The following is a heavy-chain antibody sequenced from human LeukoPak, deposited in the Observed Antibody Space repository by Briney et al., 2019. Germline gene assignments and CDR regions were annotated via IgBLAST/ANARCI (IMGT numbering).Heavy chain of an antibody. CDR2: INPNSGGT. D-gene: IGHD3-22*01. Sequence: ASVKVSCKASGYTFTGYYMHWVRLAPGQGLEWMGWINPNSGGTNYAQKFQGRVTMTRDTSISTAYMELSRLRSDDTAVYYCASAWADSSGHDYWGQGTLVTVSS. CDR1: GYTFTGYY. J-gene: IGHJ4*02. CDR3: ASAWADSSGHDY. V-gene: IGHV1-2*02.